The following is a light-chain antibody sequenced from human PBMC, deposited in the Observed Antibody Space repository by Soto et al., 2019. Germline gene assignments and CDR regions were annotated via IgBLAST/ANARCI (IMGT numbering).Light chain of an antibody. V-gene: IGLV2-8*01. Sequence: QSALTQSPSASGSPGQSVTISCTGTSSDVGGYNYVSWYQHHPGKAPKLMIYEVSKRPSGVPDRFSGSKSGNTASLTVSGLQAEDEADYYCSSYTGSTNFVVFGGGTKLTVL. J-gene: IGLJ2*01. CDR1: SSDVGGYNY. CDR3: SSYTGSTNFVV. CDR2: EVS.